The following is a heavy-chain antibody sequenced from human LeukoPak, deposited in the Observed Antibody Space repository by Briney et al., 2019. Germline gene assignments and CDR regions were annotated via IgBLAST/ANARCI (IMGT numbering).Heavy chain of an antibody. D-gene: IGHD1-26*01. V-gene: IGHV3-7*01. Sequence: GGSLRLSCVASGFSFSTYWMSWVRQAPGKGLEWVANIKEDGSEKYYADSMKGRFTISRDNAKRSLYLQMSNLRVEDTAVYYCATLNWDDGEVSGFDQWGQGILVTVSS. CDR1: GFSFSTYW. J-gene: IGHJ5*02. CDR3: ATLNWDDGEVSGFDQ. CDR2: IKEDGSEK.